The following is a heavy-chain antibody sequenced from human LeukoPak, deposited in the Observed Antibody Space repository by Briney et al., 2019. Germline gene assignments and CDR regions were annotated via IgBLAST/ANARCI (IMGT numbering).Heavy chain of an antibody. CDR2: ISSSSSYI. J-gene: IGHJ4*02. Sequence: KPGGSLRLSCAASGFTFSSYSMNWVRQAPGKGLEWVSSISSSSSYIYYADSVKGRFTISRDNAKNSLYLQMNSLRAEDTAVYYCARELFNWNVWGPNRLGFDYWGQGTLVTVSS. V-gene: IGHV3-21*01. CDR1: GFTFSSYS. D-gene: IGHD1-1*01. CDR3: ARELFNWNVWGPNRLGFDY.